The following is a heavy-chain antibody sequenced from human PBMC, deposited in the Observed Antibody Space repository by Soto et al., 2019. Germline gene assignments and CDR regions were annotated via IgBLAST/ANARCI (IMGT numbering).Heavy chain of an antibody. CDR3: AWGFHYGMDV. D-gene: IGHD3-16*01. J-gene: IGHJ6*02. CDR2: ISGSGGST. CDR1: GFTFSSYA. Sequence: VGSLRLSCAASGFTFSSYAMSWVRQAPGKGLEWVSAISGSGGSTYYADSVKGRFTISRDNSKNTLYLQMNSLRAEDTAVYYCAWGFHYGMDVWGQGTTVTVSS. V-gene: IGHV3-23*01.